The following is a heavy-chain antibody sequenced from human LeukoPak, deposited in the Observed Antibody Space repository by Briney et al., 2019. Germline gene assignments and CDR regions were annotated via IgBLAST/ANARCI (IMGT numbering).Heavy chain of an antibody. V-gene: IGHV3-30*02. J-gene: IGHJ4*02. CDR2: IRYDGSNK. CDR1: GFTFSSYG. Sequence: GGSLRLSCAASGFTFSSYGMHWVRQAPGKGLEWVAFIRYDGSNKYYADSVKGRFTISRDNSKNTLYLQMNSLRAEDTAAYYCAKDRVTMVRGEIDYWGQGTLVTVSS. CDR3: AKDRVTMVRGEIDY. D-gene: IGHD3-10*01.